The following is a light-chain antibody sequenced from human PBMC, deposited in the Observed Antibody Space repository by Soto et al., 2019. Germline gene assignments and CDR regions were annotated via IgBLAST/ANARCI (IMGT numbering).Light chain of an antibody. CDR2: GSS. CDR3: QQFGSSPPWK. V-gene: IGKV3-20*01. Sequence: ESVLTQSPGTLSLSPGETATLSCRASQSVSSRYLVWYQQKPGQAPRLLIYGSSIRATGIPDRFSGSGSGTDFTLTISRLEPEDFAVYYCQQFGSSPPWKFGQGTKLEF. J-gene: IGKJ1*01. CDR1: QSVSSRY.